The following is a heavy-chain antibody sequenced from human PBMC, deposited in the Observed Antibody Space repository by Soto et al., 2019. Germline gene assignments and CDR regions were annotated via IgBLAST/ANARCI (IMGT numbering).Heavy chain of an antibody. D-gene: IGHD3-3*01. J-gene: IGHJ4*02. Sequence: ASGKVSCKASGYTFTSYGISWVRQAPGQGLEWMGWISAYNGNTNYAQKLQGRVTMTTDTSTSTAYMELRSLRSDDTAAYYCARAHAYYDFWSGYYPSRTIPEIPQHFDYWGQGTLVTVSS. V-gene: IGHV1-18*01. CDR2: ISAYNGNT. CDR1: GYTFTSYG. CDR3: ARAHAYYDFWSGYYPSRTIPEIPQHFDY.